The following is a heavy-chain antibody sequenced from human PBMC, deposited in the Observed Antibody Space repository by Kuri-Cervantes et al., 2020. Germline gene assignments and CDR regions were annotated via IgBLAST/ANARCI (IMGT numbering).Heavy chain of an antibody. V-gene: IGHV3-9*01. CDR3: ARDRWNDLFAWFDP. Sequence: SLKISCAASGFTFDDYAMHWVRQAPRKGLEWVSGISWNSGSIGYADSVKGRFTISRDNSKNTLYLQMNSLRAEDTAVYYCARDRWNDLFAWFDPWGQGTLVTVSS. CDR2: ISWNSGSI. J-gene: IGHJ5*02. CDR1: GFTFDDYA. D-gene: IGHD1-1*01.